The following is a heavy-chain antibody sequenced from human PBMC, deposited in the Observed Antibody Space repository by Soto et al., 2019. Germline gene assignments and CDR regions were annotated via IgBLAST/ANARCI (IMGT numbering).Heavy chain of an antibody. D-gene: IGHD4-17*01. CDR3: ARGHLRWLFDY. V-gene: IGHV4-61*01. J-gene: IGHJ4*02. Sequence: PSEPLYLPCTVSGGSVSSGSYYWSWIRQPPGKGLEWIGYIYYSGSTNYNPSLKSRVTISVDTSKNQFSLKLSSVTAADTAVYYCARGHLRWLFDYWGQGTLVTVSS. CDR1: GGSVSSGSYY. CDR2: IYYSGST.